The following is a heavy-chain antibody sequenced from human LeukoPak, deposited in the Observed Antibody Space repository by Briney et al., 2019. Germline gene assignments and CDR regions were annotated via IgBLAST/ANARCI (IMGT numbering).Heavy chain of an antibody. CDR3: AREYNFLPGTDFSRGWLAP. Sequence: SETLSLTCSISGVSINEHKWAWIRQSAGRGLEWIGHIYISGTTNYNPSLRGRVTLSLDMSKNSFSLRLKSVTSTETAIYYRAREYNFLPGTDFSRGWLAPWDQGILVTVSS. CDR2: IYISGTT. CDR1: GVSINEHK. V-gene: IGHV4-4*07. J-gene: IGHJ5*02. D-gene: IGHD3-9*01.